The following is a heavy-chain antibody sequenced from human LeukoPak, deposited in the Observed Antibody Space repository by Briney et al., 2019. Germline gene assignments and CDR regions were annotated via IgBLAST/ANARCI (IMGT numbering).Heavy chain of an antibody. D-gene: IGHD1-26*01. CDR3: ARGVTEWDAGRLLRYHPGSSGMDV. V-gene: IGHV1-8*01. J-gene: IGHJ6*02. CDR2: MNPNSGNT. Sequence: ASVKVSCKASGYTFTSYDINWVRQATGQGLEWMGWMNPNSGNTGYAQKFQGRVTMTRNTSISTAYMELSRLRSEDTAVYYCARGVTEWDAGRLLRYHPGSSGMDVWGQGTTVTVSS. CDR1: GYTFTSYD.